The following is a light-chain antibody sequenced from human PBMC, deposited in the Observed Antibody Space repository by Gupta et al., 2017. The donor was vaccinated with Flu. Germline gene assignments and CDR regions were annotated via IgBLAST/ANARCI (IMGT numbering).Light chain of an antibody. CDR2: AAS. Sequence: DIQMTQSPSSLSASVGDRVTITCRASQSISSYLNWYQQKPGKAPKLLIYAASSLQSGVPSRFSGSGYGTDFTLTTSSLQPEDFATYYCQQSDSTPRYSFGQGTKLEIK. CDR1: QSISSY. V-gene: IGKV1-39*01. CDR3: QQSDSTPRYS. J-gene: IGKJ2*03.